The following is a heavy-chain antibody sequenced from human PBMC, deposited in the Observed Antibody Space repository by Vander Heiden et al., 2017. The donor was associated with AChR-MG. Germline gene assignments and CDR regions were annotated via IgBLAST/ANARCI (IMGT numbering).Heavy chain of an antibody. D-gene: IGHD2-15*01. Sequence: QVQLQQWGAGLLKPSETLSLTCAVYGGSFSGYYWSWIRQPPGKGLEWIGEINHSGSTNYNPSLKSRVTISVDTSKNQFSLKLSSVTAADTAVYYCARGRRGVVVVAAWFYYYMDVWGKGTTVTVSS. CDR2: INHSGST. CDR1: GGSFSGYY. V-gene: IGHV4-34*01. J-gene: IGHJ6*03. CDR3: ARGRRGVVVVAAWFYYYMDV.